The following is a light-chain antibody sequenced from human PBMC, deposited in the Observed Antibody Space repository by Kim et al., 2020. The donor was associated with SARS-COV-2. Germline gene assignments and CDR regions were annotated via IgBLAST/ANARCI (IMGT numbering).Light chain of an antibody. J-gene: IGLJ3*02. Sequence: SVALGQTAKIPCGGSNIGGKHVLWYLQRPGQAPVPVIYRNNNLPSGIPERFSGSNSGNTATLTISRAQAGDEGDYYCQVWDSNTVVFGGGTKLTVL. CDR1: NIGGKH. CDR3: QVWDSNTVV. CDR2: RNN. V-gene: IGLV3-9*01.